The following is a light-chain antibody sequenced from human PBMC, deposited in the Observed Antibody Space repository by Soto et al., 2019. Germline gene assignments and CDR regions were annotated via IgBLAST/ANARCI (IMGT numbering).Light chain of an antibody. J-gene: IGKJ1*01. V-gene: IGKV3-20*01. CDR3: QQYGGSPQT. CDR1: QSVSKY. CDR2: GAS. Sequence: EIVLTQSPGTLALSPGEGATLSCRASQSVSKYLAWYQQKPGQAPMLLIYGASSRATGIPVCFSGSGSGTYFTLTICRLDPEDFAVYYCQQYGGSPQTFGQGTKVDIK.